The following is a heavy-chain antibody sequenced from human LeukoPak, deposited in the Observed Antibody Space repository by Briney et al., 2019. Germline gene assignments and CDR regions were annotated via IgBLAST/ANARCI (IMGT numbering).Heavy chain of an antibody. CDR3: ARDFEYYYGSGSYYNSPLFDY. CDR2: ISAYNGNT. V-gene: IGHV1-18*01. J-gene: IGHJ4*02. D-gene: IGHD3-10*01. Sequence: ASVKVSCKASGYTFTIYGISWVRQAPGQGLEWMGWISAYNGNTNYAQKLQGRVTMTTDTSTSTAYMELRSLRSDDTAVYYCARDFEYYYGSGSYYNSPLFDYWGQGTLVTVSS. CDR1: GYTFTIYG.